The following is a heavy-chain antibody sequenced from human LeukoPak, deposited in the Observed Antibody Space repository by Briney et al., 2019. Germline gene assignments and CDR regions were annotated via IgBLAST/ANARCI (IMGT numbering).Heavy chain of an antibody. CDR2: ISGSGGST. D-gene: IGHD2-2*01. CDR1: GFTFSSYA. V-gene: IGHV3-23*01. J-gene: IGHJ4*02. Sequence: GGSLRLSCAASGFTFSSYAKSWVRQAPGKGLEWVSAISGSGGSTYYADSVKGRFTISRDNSKNTLYLQMNSPRAEDTAVYYCAKGVDCSSTSCYYLFDYWGQGTLVTVSS. CDR3: AKGVDCSSTSCYYLFDY.